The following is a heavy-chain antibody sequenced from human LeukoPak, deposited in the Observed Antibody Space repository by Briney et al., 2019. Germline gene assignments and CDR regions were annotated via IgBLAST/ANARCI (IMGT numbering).Heavy chain of an antibody. Sequence: GGSLRLSCAASGFTFRIHAMSWVRQAPGKGLEWVSYISSSSSTIYYADSVKGRFTISRDNAKNSLYLQMNSLRDEDTAVYYCARADYGSGSSYGMDVWGHGTTVTVSS. CDR1: GFTFRIHA. V-gene: IGHV3-48*02. J-gene: IGHJ6*02. D-gene: IGHD3-10*01. CDR3: ARADYGSGSSYGMDV. CDR2: ISSSSSTI.